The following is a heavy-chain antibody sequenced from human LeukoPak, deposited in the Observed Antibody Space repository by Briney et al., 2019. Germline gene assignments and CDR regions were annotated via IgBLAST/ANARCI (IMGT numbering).Heavy chain of an antibody. CDR3: ARVVVVPVAKVDY. Sequence: GGSLRLSCAASGFTFSDYYMSWIRQAPGKGLEWVSYISGRDSVIYYADSVKGRFTISRDNAKNSLYLQMNSLRVEDTAVYYCARVVVVPVAKVDYWGQGTLVTVSS. V-gene: IGHV3-11*01. CDR2: ISGRDSVI. D-gene: IGHD2-2*01. J-gene: IGHJ4*02. CDR1: GFTFSDYY.